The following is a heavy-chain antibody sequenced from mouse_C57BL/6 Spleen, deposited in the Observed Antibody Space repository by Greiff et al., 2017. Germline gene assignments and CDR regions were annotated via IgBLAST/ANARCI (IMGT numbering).Heavy chain of an antibody. J-gene: IGHJ1*03. Sequence: QVQLKQSGAELVKPGASVKLSCKASGYTFTEYTIHWVKQRSGQGLEWIGWFYPGSGSIKYNEKFKDKATLTADKSSSTVYMELSRLTSEDSAVYFCARPEEHYSKENRYFDVWGTGTTVTVSS. CDR2: FYPGSGSI. CDR1: GYTFTEYT. D-gene: IGHD2-5*01. CDR3: ARPEEHYSKENRYFDV. V-gene: IGHV1-62-2*01.